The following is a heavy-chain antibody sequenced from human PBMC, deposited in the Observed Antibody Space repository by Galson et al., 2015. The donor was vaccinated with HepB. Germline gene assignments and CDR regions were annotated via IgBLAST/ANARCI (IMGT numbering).Heavy chain of an antibody. J-gene: IGHJ6*02. V-gene: IGHV3-30-3*01. Sequence: SLRLSCAASGFTFSSYAMHWVRQAPGKGLEWVAVISYDGSNKYYADSVKGRFTISRDNSKNTLYLQMNSLRAEDTAVYYCARGELLWFGEAHYYYGMDVWGQGTTVTVSS. CDR3: ARGELLWFGEAHYYYGMDV. CDR2: ISYDGSNK. D-gene: IGHD3-10*01. CDR1: GFTFSSYA.